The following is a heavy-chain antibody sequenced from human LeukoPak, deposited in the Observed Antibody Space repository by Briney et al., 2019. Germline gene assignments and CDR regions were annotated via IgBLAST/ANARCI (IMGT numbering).Heavy chain of an antibody. Sequence: GGSLRLSCAASGFTFSSYEMNWVRQAPGKGLEWVGFIRSKAYGGTTEYAASVKGRFTISRDDSKSIAYLQMNSLKTEDTAVYYCTRCPDDYGDYAFEDYWGQGTLVTVSS. CDR3: TRCPDDYGDYAFEDY. CDR1: GFTFSSYE. CDR2: IRSKAYGGTT. D-gene: IGHD4-17*01. V-gene: IGHV3-49*04. J-gene: IGHJ4*02.